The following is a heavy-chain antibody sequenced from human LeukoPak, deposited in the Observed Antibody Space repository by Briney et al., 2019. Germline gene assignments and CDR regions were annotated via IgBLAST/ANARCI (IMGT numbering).Heavy chain of an antibody. Sequence: SQTLSLTCAISGDSVSSKSAVWSWLRQSPSRGLEWLGRTYYRSKWYNDYAVSVKSRITINPDTSKNQFSLHLNSVTPEDTAVYYCARDSFDGKNWFTPWGQGTRVPVPS. J-gene: IGHJ5*02. CDR3: ARDSFDGKNWFTP. CDR1: GDSVSSKSAV. CDR2: TYYRSKWYN. D-gene: IGHD3-16*01. V-gene: IGHV6-1*01.